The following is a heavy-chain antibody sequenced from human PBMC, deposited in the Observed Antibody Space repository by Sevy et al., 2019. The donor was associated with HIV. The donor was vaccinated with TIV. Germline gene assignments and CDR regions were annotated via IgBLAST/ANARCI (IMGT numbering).Heavy chain of an antibody. D-gene: IGHD2-21*02. CDR1: GFTFSNYD. V-gene: IGHV3-30-3*01. Sequence: GGSLRLSCAASGFTFSNYDMHWVRQAPGKGLEWVAVISHDGNYKNYADSVKVRFTISRDEFKNTLYLQMSSVRPEDTAVYFCARLFSCGGDCYYLDYWGQGALVTVSS. CDR2: ISHDGNYK. J-gene: IGHJ4*02. CDR3: ARLFSCGGDCYYLDY.